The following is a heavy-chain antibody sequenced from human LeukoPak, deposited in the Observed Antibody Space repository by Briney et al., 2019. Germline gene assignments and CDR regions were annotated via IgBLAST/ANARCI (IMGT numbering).Heavy chain of an antibody. V-gene: IGHV4-4*07. Sequence: SETLSLTCTVSGGSISSYYWSWIRQPAGKGLEWIGRIYTSGSTNYNPSLKSRVTMSVDTSKNQFSLKLSSVTAADTAVYYCARTRRDYYDSSGYPRLFDYWGQGTLVTVSS. CDR2: IYTSGST. J-gene: IGHJ4*02. CDR1: GGSISSYY. D-gene: IGHD3-22*01. CDR3: ARTRRDYYDSSGYPRLFDY.